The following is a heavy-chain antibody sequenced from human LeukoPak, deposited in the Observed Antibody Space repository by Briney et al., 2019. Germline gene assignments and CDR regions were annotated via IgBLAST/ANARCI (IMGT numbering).Heavy chain of an antibody. Sequence: GGSLRLSCAASGFTFSSYAMSWVRQAPGKGLEWVGRTRNKANSYTTEYAASVKGRFTISRDDSKNSLYLQMNSLKTEDTAVYYCARSTLSGVITYYWGQGTLVTVSS. CDR2: TRNKANSYTT. V-gene: IGHV3-72*01. CDR3: ARSTLSGVITYY. CDR1: GFTFSSYA. J-gene: IGHJ4*02. D-gene: IGHD3-22*01.